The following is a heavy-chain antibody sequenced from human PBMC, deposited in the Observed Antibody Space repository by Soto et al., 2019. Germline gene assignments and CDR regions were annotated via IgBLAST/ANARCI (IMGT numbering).Heavy chain of an antibody. Sequence: VASVKVSCKASGYTFTSYGISWVRQAPGQGLEWMGWISAYNGNTNYAQKLQGRVTMTTDTSTSTAYMELRSLRSDDTAVYYCARDRKNVVVTPRLGNLWYGGQGPRATVPS. V-gene: IGHV1-18*04. J-gene: IGHJ4*02. CDR2: ISAYNGNT. D-gene: IGHD2-21*02. CDR3: ARDRKNVVVTPRLGNLWY. CDR1: GYTFTSYG.